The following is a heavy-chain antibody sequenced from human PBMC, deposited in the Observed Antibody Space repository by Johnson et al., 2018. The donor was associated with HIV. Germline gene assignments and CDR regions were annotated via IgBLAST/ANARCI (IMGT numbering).Heavy chain of an antibody. CDR1: GFTFSSYA. CDR3: ARGQRNIEAAGPPDAFDI. V-gene: IGHV3-48*04. CDR2: MSSSGTTI. D-gene: IGHD6-13*01. Sequence: MQLVESGGGVVQPGRSLRLSCAASGFTFSSYAMHWVRQAPGKGLEWISYMSSSGTTIYHAESVKGRFTISRDNAKNSLYLQMNSLRAEDTAVYYCARGQRNIEAAGPPDAFDIWGQGTMVTVSS. J-gene: IGHJ3*02.